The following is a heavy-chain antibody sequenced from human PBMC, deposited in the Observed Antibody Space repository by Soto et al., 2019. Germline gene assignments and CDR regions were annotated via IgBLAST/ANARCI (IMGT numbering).Heavy chain of an antibody. CDR3: ARAPKVSGSAKTRPDF. J-gene: IGHJ4*02. V-gene: IGHV4-34*01. CDR1: SGSLSGYY. Sequence: SETLSLTCSLYSGSLSGYYWSWIRQPPGKGLEWIGEISPSGTTNYSPSLKSRVSISVDTSKNQFSLNLTSLTAADTAVYYCARAPKVSGSAKTRPDFWGQGSLVT. D-gene: IGHD6-6*01. CDR2: ISPSGTT.